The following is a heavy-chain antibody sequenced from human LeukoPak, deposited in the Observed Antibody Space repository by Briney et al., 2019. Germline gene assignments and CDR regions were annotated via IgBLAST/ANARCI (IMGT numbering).Heavy chain of an antibody. Sequence: SETLSLTCAVSGGSISGAYSWTWVRQPPGKGLEWIGEIFYSGSTYYTPSLRSRVTFSLDRSKNQFSLTLTSVTAADTAVYYCAREVAATTTWFDPWDQGTVVTVSS. CDR2: IFYSGST. CDR1: GGSISGAYS. J-gene: IGHJ5*02. D-gene: IGHD2-15*01. V-gene: IGHV4-30-4*07. CDR3: AREVAATTTWFDP.